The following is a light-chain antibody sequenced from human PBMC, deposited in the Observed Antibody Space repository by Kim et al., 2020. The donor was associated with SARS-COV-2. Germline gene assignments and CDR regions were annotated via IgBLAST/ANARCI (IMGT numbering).Light chain of an antibody. V-gene: IGLV1-44*01. J-gene: IGLJ3*02. Sequence: QSVLTQPPSMSGAPGQRVTISCSGGNSNIGSNAVKWYYHLPGTAPKLLIYSTNQRPSGVPDRFSGSKSGTSVSPVISGLQSEDEGDYYCESWDDSLNGVLFGGGTQLTVL. CDR1: NSNIGSNA. CDR3: ESWDDSLNGVL. CDR2: STN.